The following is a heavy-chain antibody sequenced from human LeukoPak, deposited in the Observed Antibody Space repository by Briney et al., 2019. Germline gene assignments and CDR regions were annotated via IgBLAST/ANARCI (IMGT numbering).Heavy chain of an antibody. CDR2: ISYDGSNK. J-gene: IGHJ4*02. D-gene: IGHD4-17*01. Sequence: PGRSLRLSCAASGFTFGSYGMHWVRQAPGKGLEWVAVISYDGSNKYYADSVKGRFTISRDNAKNSLYLQMNSLRAEDTAVYYCARDHYGDHYFDYWGQGTLVTVSP. CDR1: GFTFGSYG. CDR3: ARDHYGDHYFDY. V-gene: IGHV3-30*03.